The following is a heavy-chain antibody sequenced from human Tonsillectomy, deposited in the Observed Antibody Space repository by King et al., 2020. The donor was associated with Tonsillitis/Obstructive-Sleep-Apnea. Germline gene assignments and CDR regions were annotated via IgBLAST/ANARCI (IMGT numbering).Heavy chain of an antibody. V-gene: IGHV3-30*01. CDR3: ARDLVRYGDYAFECFQS. CDR1: GFIFRDYP. CDR2: ISYDGSNK. Sequence: VQLVESGGGVVQPGRSLRLSCAASGFIFRDYPMHWIRQTPDKGLEWVAVISYDGSNKYYADSVKGRFTISRDNSNNTLCLQMDSLRAEDTAKYYCARDLVRYGDYAFECFQSWGQGTLVIVTS. D-gene: IGHD4-17*01. J-gene: IGHJ1*01.